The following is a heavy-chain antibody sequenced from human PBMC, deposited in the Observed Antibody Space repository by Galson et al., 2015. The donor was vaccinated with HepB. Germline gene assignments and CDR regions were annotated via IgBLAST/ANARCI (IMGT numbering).Heavy chain of an antibody. CDR2: ISSSGSTI. Sequence: SLRLSCAASGFTFSDYYMSWIRQAPGKGLEWVSYISSSGSTIYYADSVKGRFTISRDNAKNSLYLQMNSLKAEDTAVYYCARGNGGYCSSTSWPFPYYYYYGMDVWGQGTTVTVSS. CDR3: ARGNGGYCSSTSWPFPYYYYYGMDV. V-gene: IGHV3-11*01. J-gene: IGHJ6*02. D-gene: IGHD2-2*01. CDR1: GFTFSDYY.